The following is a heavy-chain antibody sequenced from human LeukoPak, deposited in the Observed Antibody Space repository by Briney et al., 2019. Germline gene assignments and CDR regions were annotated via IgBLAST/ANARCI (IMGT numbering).Heavy chain of an antibody. J-gene: IGHJ4*02. D-gene: IGHD5-24*01. Sequence: GGSLRLSCAASGFTFSSYAMSWVRQAPGKGLEWVSAISGSGGSTYYADSVKGRFTISRDNSKNTLYLQMNSLRAEDTAVYYCARDRRWLRTFDYWGQGTLVTVSS. CDR3: ARDRRWLRTFDY. V-gene: IGHV3-23*01. CDR1: GFTFSSYA. CDR2: ISGSGGST.